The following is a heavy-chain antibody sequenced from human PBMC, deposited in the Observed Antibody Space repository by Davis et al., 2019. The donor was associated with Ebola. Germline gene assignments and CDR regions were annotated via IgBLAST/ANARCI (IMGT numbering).Heavy chain of an antibody. V-gene: IGHV2-26*01. J-gene: IGHJ4*02. CDR2: IFSNDLK. Sequence: SGPTLVKPTETLTLTCTVSGFSLSSARMGVSWIRQPPGKTLEWLAHIFSNDLKSYNTSLENRVTISKDTSKSQVVLTMTNMDPVDTATYYCAWTDETDGGYDTYYYDSWGQGTLVTVSS. D-gene: IGHD5-12*01. CDR3: AWTDETDGGYDTYYYDS. CDR1: GFSLSSARMG.